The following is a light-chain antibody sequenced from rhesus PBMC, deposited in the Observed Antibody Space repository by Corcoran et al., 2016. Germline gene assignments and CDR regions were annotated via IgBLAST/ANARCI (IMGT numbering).Light chain of an antibody. J-gene: IGKJ1*01. V-gene: IGKV1-44*03. Sequence: DIQMTQSPSSLSASVGDRVTITCRASQTISSYLAWYQQKPGKVPKLLIAAASTLQSGVPFRVSGMGSGTDFTLTLNSRQPGDFATYCCPHHTSHPWTFGQGTKVEIK. CDR2: AAS. CDR1: QTISSY. CDR3: PHHTSHPWT.